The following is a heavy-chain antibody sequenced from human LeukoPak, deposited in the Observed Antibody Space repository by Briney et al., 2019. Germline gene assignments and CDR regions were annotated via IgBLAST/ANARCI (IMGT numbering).Heavy chain of an antibody. Sequence: PSETLSLTCTVSGGSICSYYWSWIRQPPGKGLEWIGYIYYSGSTNYNPSLKSRVTISVDTSKNQFSLKLSSVTAADAAVYYCASLRIPYYFDYWGQGTLVTVSS. CDR2: IYYSGST. CDR1: GGSICSYY. CDR3: ASLRIPYYFDY. J-gene: IGHJ4*02. V-gene: IGHV4-59*08. D-gene: IGHD2-21*01.